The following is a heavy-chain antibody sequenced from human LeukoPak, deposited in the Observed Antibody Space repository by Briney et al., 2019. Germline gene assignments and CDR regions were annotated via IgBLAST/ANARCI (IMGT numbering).Heavy chain of an antibody. D-gene: IGHD3-22*01. V-gene: IGHV3-66*03. CDR3: ARDYYDSEGYYGMDV. CDR2: IYDSGDT. Sequence: GGSLRLSCAASGFTVSSNYMGWVRQAPGKGLEWLSIIYDSGDTYYADPVKGRFTISRDNSKNTLYLQMNSLRAEDTAVYYCARDYYDSEGYYGMDVWGQGTTVTVSS. J-gene: IGHJ6*02. CDR1: GFTVSSNY.